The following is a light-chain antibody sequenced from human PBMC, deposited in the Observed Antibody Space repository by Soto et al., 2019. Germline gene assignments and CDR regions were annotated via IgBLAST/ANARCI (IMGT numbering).Light chain of an antibody. CDR2: AAS. CDR1: QSISTY. CDR3: QQGYSIPPST. J-gene: IGKJ2*01. Sequence: DIQMTQSPSSLSASVGDRVTITCRANQSISTYLNWYQQKPGKAPKLLIYAASNLQSGVSSRFSGSGSGTAFTHTISSLQPADFATYYCQQGYSIPPSTFGQGTKLEIK. V-gene: IGKV1-39*01.